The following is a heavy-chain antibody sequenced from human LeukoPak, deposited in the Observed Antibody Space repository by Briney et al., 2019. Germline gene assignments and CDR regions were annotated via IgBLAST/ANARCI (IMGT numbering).Heavy chain of an antibody. D-gene: IGHD5-24*01. J-gene: IGHJ4*02. CDR3: AREGDEGYLFDQ. Sequence: SQTLSLTCAISGDSVSSNSAAWSWIRQSPSRGLEWLGRTYYRSKWYNDYAVSVKSRITINPDASKNQFPLQLNSVTPEDTAVYYCAREGDEGYLFDQWGQGTLVTVSS. V-gene: IGHV6-1*01. CDR1: GDSVSSNSAA. CDR2: TYYRSKWYN.